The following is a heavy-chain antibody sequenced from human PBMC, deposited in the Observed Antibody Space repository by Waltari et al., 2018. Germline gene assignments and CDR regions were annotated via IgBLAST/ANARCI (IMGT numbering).Heavy chain of an antibody. CDR2: ISGSGGST. CDR3: AKDHVAARPGY. V-gene: IGHV3-23*04. CDR1: GFTCSSYA. J-gene: IGHJ4*02. Sequence: EVQLVESGGDLVQHGGSLRLSCAASGFTCSSYAISWVRQAPGKGLEWVSAISGSGGSTYYAYSVKGRFTISRDNSKNTLYLQMNSLRAEDTAVYYCAKDHVAARPGYWGQGTLVTVSS. D-gene: IGHD6-6*01.